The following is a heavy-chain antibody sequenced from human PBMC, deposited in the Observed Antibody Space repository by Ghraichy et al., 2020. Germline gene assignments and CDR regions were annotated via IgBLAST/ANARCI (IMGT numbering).Heavy chain of an antibody. J-gene: IGHJ5*02. CDR1: GGSISSYY. CDR3: ARVSWAWFDP. Sequence: SQTLSLTCTVSGGSISSYYWSWIRQPPGKGLEWIGYIYYSGSTNYNPSLKSRVTISVATSKNQFSLKLSSVTAADTAVYYCARVSWAWFDPWGQGTLVTVSS. CDR2: IYYSGST. V-gene: IGHV4-59*01.